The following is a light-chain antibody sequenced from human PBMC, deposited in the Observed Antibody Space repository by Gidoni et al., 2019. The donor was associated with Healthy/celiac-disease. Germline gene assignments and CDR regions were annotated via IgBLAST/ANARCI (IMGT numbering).Light chain of an antibody. CDR3: QQYNSYSVWT. V-gene: IGKV1-5*03. J-gene: IGKJ1*01. CDR1: QRISSW. Sequence: DIQMTQSPSTLSASVGDRVTITCRSRQRISSWLAWYQQKPGKAPKLLIYKASSLESGVPSRFSGSGSGTEFTLTISSLQPDDFATYYCQQYNSYSVWTFGQGTKVEIK. CDR2: KAS.